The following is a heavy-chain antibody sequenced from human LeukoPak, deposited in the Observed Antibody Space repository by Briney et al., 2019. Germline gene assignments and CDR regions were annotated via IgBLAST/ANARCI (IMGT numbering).Heavy chain of an antibody. Sequence: GGSLRLSCAASGFTFSGYSMNWVRQAPGRGLEWVSYITSGRSTIYYADSVKGRFTISRDNAKNSLYLQMNSLRAEDTAVYYCARDRTLGEFDFWGQGTLVTVSS. D-gene: IGHD3-16*01. CDR1: GFTFSGYS. V-gene: IGHV3-48*01. J-gene: IGHJ4*02. CDR2: ITSGRSTI. CDR3: ARDRTLGEFDF.